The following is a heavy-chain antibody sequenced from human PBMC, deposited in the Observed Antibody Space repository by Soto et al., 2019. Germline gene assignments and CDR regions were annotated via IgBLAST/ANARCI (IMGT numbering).Heavy chain of an antibody. CDR1: GGSVSRDNW. J-gene: IGHJ4*02. CDR2: IHHSGST. D-gene: IGHD3-16*01. CDR3: AENGSYDLVN. Sequence: PSETLSLTCGVSGGSVSRDNWWSWVRQPPGKGLEWIGEIHHSGSTNYSPSLKSRVTMPVDKSRNQFYLKLTSVTAADTAVYYCAENGSYDLVNWGQGTRVTVYS. V-gene: IGHV4-4*02.